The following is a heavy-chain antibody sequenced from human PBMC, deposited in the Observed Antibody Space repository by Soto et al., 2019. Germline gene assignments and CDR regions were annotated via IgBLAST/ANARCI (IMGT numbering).Heavy chain of an antibody. J-gene: IGHJ4*02. CDR2: ISGSGGST. Sequence: TGGSLRLSCAASGFTFSSYAMSWVRQAPGKGLEWVSAISGSGGSTYYADSVKGRFTISRDNSKNTLYLQMNSLRAEDTAVYYCAKDLSLYYYDSSGYYGYWGQGTLVTVSS. V-gene: IGHV3-23*01. CDR3: AKDLSLYYYDSSGYYGY. CDR1: GFTFSSYA. D-gene: IGHD3-22*01.